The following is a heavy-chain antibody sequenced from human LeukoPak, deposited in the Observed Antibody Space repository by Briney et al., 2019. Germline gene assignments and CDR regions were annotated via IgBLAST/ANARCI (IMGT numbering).Heavy chain of an antibody. D-gene: IGHD3-9*01. CDR2: ISYDGSNK. Sequence: GGSLRLSCAASGFTFSSYGTHWVRQAPGKGLEWVAVISYDGSNKYYADSVKGRFTISRDNSKNTLYLQMNSLRAEDTAVYYCARGEYYDILTGSDYYYYYGMDVWGQGTTVTVSS. J-gene: IGHJ6*02. CDR3: ARGEYYDILTGSDYYYYYGMDV. CDR1: GFTFSSYG. V-gene: IGHV3-30*03.